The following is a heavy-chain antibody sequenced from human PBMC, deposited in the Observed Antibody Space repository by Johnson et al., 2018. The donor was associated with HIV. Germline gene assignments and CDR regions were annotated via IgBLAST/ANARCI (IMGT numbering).Heavy chain of an antibody. CDR1: GFTFSSYT. CDR2: ISYDGSNK. V-gene: IGHV3-30-3*01. Sequence: QVQLVESGGGVVQPGRSLRLSCAASGFTFSSYTMHWVRQAPGKGLEWVAVISYDGSNKYFADSVKGRFTISRDISKNTVYLQMSSLKPEDTAVYYCTRDRIQIWSYVGTFDTWGPGAPVTVSS. CDR3: TRDRIQIWSYVGTFDT. J-gene: IGHJ3*02. D-gene: IGHD5-18*01.